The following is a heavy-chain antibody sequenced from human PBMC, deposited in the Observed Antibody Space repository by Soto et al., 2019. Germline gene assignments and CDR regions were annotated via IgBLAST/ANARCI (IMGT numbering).Heavy chain of an antibody. Sequence: QITLKESGPALVKPTQTLTLTCTFSGFSLTRGVGVAWIRQPPGKALEWLALIYWDDDKRYSSSLKSRLTITKDTSKNQVVLIMTNMDRVDTATYYCAHKPLTTTGAFDPWGQGTLVTVSS. CDR3: AHKPLTTTGAFDP. J-gene: IGHJ5*02. V-gene: IGHV2-5*02. CDR1: GFSLTRGVG. CDR2: IYWDDDK. D-gene: IGHD4-17*01.